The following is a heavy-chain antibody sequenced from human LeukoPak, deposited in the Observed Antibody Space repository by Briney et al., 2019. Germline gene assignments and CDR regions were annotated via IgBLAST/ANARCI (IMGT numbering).Heavy chain of an antibody. Sequence: GESLKISCQGSGYTFTNYWIGWVRQMPGKGLAWMGIIYPGDSDTRYSPSFQGQVTISADKSISTAYLQRNSLKASDSAMYYCAIKHDGSWYSPFDYWGQGTLVTVSS. CDR3: AIKHDGSWYSPFDY. V-gene: IGHV5-51*06. D-gene: IGHD6-13*01. CDR2: IYPGDSDT. CDR1: GYTFTNYW. J-gene: IGHJ4*02.